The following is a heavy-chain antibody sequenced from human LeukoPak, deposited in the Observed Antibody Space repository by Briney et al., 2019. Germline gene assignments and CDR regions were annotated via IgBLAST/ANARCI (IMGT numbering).Heavy chain of an antibody. V-gene: IGHV4-38-2*02. J-gene: IGHJ5*02. D-gene: IGHD3-22*01. CDR3: AKVDYYDSSGNYPNWFDP. CDR1: GYSISSGYY. CDR2: IYHSGST. Sequence: SETLSLTCTVSGYSISSGYYWGWIRQPPGKGLEWIGSIYHSGSTYYNPSLKSRATISVDTSKNQFSLKLSSVTAADTAVYYCAKVDYYDSSGNYPNWFDPWGQGTLVTVSS.